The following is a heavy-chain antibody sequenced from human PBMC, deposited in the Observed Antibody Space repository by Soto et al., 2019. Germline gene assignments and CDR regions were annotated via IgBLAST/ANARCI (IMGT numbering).Heavy chain of an antibody. Sequence: RRLSCAASGFTFSSYSMSWVRQAPGKGLEWVSAISGSGGSTYYADSVKGRFTISRDNSKNTLYLQMNSLRAEDTAVYYCVLGPYGMDVWGQGTTVTVSS. CDR3: VLGPYGMDV. CDR1: GFTFSSYS. J-gene: IGHJ6*02. CDR2: ISGSGGST. V-gene: IGHV3-23*01. D-gene: IGHD2-2*01.